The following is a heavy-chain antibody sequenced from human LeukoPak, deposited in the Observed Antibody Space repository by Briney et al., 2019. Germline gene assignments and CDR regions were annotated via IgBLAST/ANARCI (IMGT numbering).Heavy chain of an antibody. Sequence: ASVKVSCKASGYTFTSYGISWVRQAPGQGLEWMGWISAYNGNTNYAQKLQGRVTMTTDTSTSTAYMELRSLGSDDTAVYYCARNQKAASHMDVWGKGTTVTVSS. CDR1: GYTFTSYG. J-gene: IGHJ6*03. V-gene: IGHV1-18*01. CDR2: ISAYNGNT. CDR3: ARNQKAASHMDV. D-gene: IGHD6-13*01.